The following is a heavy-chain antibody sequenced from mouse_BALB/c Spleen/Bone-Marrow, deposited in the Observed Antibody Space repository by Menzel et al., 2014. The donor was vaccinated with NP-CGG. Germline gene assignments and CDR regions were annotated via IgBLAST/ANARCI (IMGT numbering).Heavy chain of an antibody. Sequence: LQQSESELVRPGASVKLSCKAYGYTFTGYWMHWVKPRPGQGLEWIGNIYPGSGSTNYDEKFKSKATLTVDTSSSTAFMQLSSLTSEDSVVYYCTKGLPSAYWGQGTLVTVSA. CDR2: IYPGSGST. CDR1: GYTFTGYW. J-gene: IGHJ3*01. V-gene: IGHV1S22*01. D-gene: IGHD2-4*01. CDR3: TKGLPSAY.